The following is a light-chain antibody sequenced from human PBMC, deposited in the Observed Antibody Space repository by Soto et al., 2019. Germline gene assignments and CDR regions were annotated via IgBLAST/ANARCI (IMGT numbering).Light chain of an antibody. CDR2: EGS. V-gene: IGLV2-23*01. Sequence: QSALTQPASVSGSPGQSITISCTGTSSDVGSYNLVSWYQQHPGKAPKLMIYEGSNRPSGVSNRFSGSKSGNTASPTISGRQAEDEADDYCCSYAGSSTNVCGAGTKVTVL. CDR1: SSDVGSYNL. CDR3: CSYAGSSTNV. J-gene: IGLJ1*01.